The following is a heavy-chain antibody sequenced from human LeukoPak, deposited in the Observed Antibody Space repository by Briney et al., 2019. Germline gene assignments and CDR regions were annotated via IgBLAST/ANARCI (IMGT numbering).Heavy chain of an antibody. D-gene: IGHD6-6*01. CDR3: ARAFSSSSSGFDY. CDR1: GFTFSSYS. J-gene: IGHJ4*02. CDR2: ISSSSSYI. V-gene: IGHV3-21*01. Sequence: GGSLRLSCAASGFTFSSYSMNWVRQAPGKGLEWVSSISSSSSYIYYADSVKGRFTISRDNAKNSLYLQMNSLRAEDTAVYYCARAFSSSSSGFDYWGQGTLVTASS.